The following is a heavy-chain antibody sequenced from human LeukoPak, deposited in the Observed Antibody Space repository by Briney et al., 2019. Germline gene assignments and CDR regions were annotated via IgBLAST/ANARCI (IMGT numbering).Heavy chain of an antibody. Sequence: NAAETLSLTCTVSGGSISSSSYYWGWIRQPPGKGLEWIVSIYYSGSTYYHPSHKSLIITRVNTSKTQFSLKLSSVTAADTAVYYCARVSGSNPLQAAHLEYWGQGTLVTVSS. CDR2: IYYSGST. V-gene: IGHV4-39*07. CDR1: GGSISSSSYY. CDR3: ARVSGSNPLQAAHLEY. D-gene: IGHD6-19*01. J-gene: IGHJ4*02.